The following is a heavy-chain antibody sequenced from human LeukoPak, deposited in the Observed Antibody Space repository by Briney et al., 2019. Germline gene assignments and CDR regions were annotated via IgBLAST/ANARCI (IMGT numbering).Heavy chain of an antibody. D-gene: IGHD3-22*01. J-gene: IGHJ4*02. Sequence: PGGSLRLSCAASGFTFSSYWMHWVRQAPGKGLLWVSRINTDGSSTTYADSVKGRFTISRDNSKNTLYLQMNSLRAEDTAVYYCAKGTPYYYDSSGYPGEDFDYWGQGTLVTVSS. CDR1: GFTFSSYW. CDR2: INTDGSST. V-gene: IGHV3-74*01. CDR3: AKGTPYYYDSSGYPGEDFDY.